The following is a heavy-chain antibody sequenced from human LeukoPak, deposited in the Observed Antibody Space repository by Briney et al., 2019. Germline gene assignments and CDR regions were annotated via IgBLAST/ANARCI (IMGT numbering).Heavy chain of an antibody. CDR2: IYYSGST. Sequence: SETLSLTCTVSGGSFNSHYWNWIRQPPGKGLEWIGYIYYSGSTNYNPSLKSRVTISVDTSKNQFSLKLSSVTAADTAVYYCARGGGLNYYYYYMDVWGKGTTVTISS. CDR1: GGSFNSHY. J-gene: IGHJ6*03. D-gene: IGHD3-16*01. V-gene: IGHV4-59*11. CDR3: ARGGGLNYYYYYMDV.